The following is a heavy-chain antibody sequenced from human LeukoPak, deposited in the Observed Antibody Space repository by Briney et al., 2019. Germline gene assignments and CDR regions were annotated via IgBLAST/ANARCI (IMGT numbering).Heavy chain of an antibody. CDR1: GFTFSSYS. CDR2: ISSSSSYI. D-gene: IGHD2-2*01. V-gene: IGHV3-21*01. CDR3: ARDRDLGVVTPWCDY. J-gene: IGHJ4*02. Sequence: PGGSLRLSCAASGFTFSSYSMNWVRQAPGKGLEWVSSISSSSSYIYYADSVKGRFTISRDNAKNSLYLQMNSLRAEDTAVYYCARDRDLGVVTPWCDYWGQGVLVTVSS.